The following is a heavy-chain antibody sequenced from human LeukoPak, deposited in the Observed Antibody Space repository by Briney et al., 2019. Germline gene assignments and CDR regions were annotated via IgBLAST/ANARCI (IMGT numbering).Heavy chain of an antibody. D-gene: IGHD3-22*01. J-gene: IGHJ4*02. CDR1: GYRFTSYW. CDR3: ARLHYDSSGYTNYFDY. Sequence: GESLKISCKGSGYRFTSYWIGWVRQMPGKGLEWMGIIYPGDSDTRYSPSFQGQVTISADKSITTAYLQWSSLKASDTAMYYCARLHYDSSGYTNYFDYWGQGTLVTVSS. V-gene: IGHV5-51*01. CDR2: IYPGDSDT.